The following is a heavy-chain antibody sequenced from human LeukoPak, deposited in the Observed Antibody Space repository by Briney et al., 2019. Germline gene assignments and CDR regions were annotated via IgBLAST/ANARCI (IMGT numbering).Heavy chain of an antibody. CDR1: GFTFSSYW. V-gene: IGHV3-74*01. CDR3: TRDPTSSAKQGAFDV. Sequence: TGGSLRLSCAASGFTFSSYWMVWVRQVPGKGLVSASHISNDRSRTIYADSVKGRFTMSIDNAKNTVFLQLNSLRAEDSGVYYCTRDPTSSAKQGAFDVWGQGTMVTVSS. CDR2: ISNDRSRT. J-gene: IGHJ3*01. D-gene: IGHD6-6*01.